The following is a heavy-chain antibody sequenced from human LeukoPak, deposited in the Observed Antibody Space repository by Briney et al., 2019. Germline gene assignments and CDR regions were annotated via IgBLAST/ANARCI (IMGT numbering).Heavy chain of an antibody. V-gene: IGHV1-8*03. CDR1: GYTFTSYD. Sequence: ASVKVSCKASGYTFTSYDINWVRQATGQGLEWMGWMNPNSGNTGYAQKFQGRVTITRNTSISTAYMELSSLRSEDTAVYYCARGRGNSRNYYYYYYMDVWGKGTTVTVSS. CDR2: MNPNSGNT. CDR3: ARGRGNSRNYYYYYYMDV. J-gene: IGHJ6*03. D-gene: IGHD4-23*01.